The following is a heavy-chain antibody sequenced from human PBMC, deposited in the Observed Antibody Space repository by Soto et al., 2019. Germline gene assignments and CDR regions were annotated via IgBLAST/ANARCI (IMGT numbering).Heavy chain of an antibody. CDR3: ERVDCSSTSCYPPKGRDYYYYMDV. CDR2: IIPILGIA. V-gene: IGHV1-69*02. CDR1: GGTFSSYT. D-gene: IGHD2-2*01. J-gene: IGHJ6*03. Sequence: QVQLVQSGAEVKKPGSSVKVSCKASGGTFSSYTISWVRQAPGQGLEWMGRIIPILGIANYAQKFQGRVTITADKSTSTAYMQLSSLRYEDTAVYYCERVDCSSTSCYPPKGRDYYYYMDVWGKGTTVTVSS.